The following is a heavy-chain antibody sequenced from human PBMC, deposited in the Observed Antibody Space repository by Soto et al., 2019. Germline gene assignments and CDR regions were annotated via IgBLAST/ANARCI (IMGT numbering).Heavy chain of an antibody. Sequence: AGGSLRLSCAASGFGFSHYAMHWVRQPPGKGLEWVALISYDGENQYFTDSVRGRFTISRDNSKTAVYLEMNDLRLDDTATYYCVSPHSESSNAFDLWGQGTLVTVSS. CDR1: GFGFSHYA. J-gene: IGHJ5*02. D-gene: IGHD3-10*01. CDR3: VSPHSESSNAFDL. CDR2: ISYDGENQ. V-gene: IGHV3-30*04.